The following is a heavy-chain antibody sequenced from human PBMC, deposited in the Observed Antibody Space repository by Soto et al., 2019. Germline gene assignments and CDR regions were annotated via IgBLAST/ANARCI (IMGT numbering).Heavy chain of an antibody. J-gene: IGHJ6*02. V-gene: IGHV1-2*04. CDR2: INPNSGGT. CDR1: GYTFTGYY. D-gene: IGHD3-3*01. Sequence: GASVKVSCKASGYTFTGYYMHWVRQAPGQGLEWMGWINPNSGGTNYAQKFQDWVTMTRDTSISTAYMELSRLRSDDTAVYYCARASGYYPYGMDVWGQGTTVT. CDR3: ARASGYYPYGMDV.